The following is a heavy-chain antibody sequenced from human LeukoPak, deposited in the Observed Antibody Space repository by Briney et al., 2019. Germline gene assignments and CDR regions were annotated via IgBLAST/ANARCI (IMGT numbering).Heavy chain of an antibody. D-gene: IGHD3-3*01. Sequence: PGGSLRLSCAASGFTFSGSAMHWVRQASGKGLEWVGRIRSKANSYATAYAASVEGRFTISRDDSKNTAYLQMNSLKTEDTAVYYCTRLGRFWSGYDYWGQGTLVTVSS. J-gene: IGHJ4*02. V-gene: IGHV3-73*01. CDR3: TRLGRFWSGYDY. CDR1: GFTFSGSA. CDR2: IRSKANSYAT.